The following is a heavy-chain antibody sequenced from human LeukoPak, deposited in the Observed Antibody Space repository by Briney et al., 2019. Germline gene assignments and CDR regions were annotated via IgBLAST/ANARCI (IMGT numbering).Heavy chain of an antibody. Sequence: GGSLRLSCAASGFTFSTYAMSWVRQAPGKGLEWVSAISGSGGSTYYADSVKGRFTISRGNSKNTLYLQMNSLRAEDTAVYYCANQGIVGATYFDYWGQGTLVTVSS. V-gene: IGHV3-23*01. J-gene: IGHJ4*02. CDR3: ANQGIVGATYFDY. CDR1: GFTFSTYA. CDR2: ISGSGGST. D-gene: IGHD1-26*01.